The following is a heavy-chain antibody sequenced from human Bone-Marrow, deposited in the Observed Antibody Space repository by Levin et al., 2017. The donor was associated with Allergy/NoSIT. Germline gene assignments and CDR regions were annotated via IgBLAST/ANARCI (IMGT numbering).Heavy chain of an antibody. CDR2: IYYSGRT. Sequence: SETLSLTCTVSGGSISSYYWSWIRQPPGKGLEWIVYIYYSGRTDYNPSLKSRVTISVDMSENQFSLKLSSVTAADTAVYYCARYSGYDLTPFDYWGQGTLVSVSS. J-gene: IGHJ4*02. CDR3: ARYSGYDLTPFDY. V-gene: IGHV4-59*01. CDR1: GGSISSYY. D-gene: IGHD5-12*01.